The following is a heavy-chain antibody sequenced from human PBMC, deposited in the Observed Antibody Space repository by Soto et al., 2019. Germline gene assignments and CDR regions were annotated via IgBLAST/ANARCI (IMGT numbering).Heavy chain of an antibody. CDR1: GFTFSSYA. Sequence: GGSLRLSCAASGFTFSSYAMSWVRQAPGKGLEWVSAISGSGGSTYYADSVKGRFTISRDNSKNTLYLQMNSLRSDDTAVYYCARDLGQQLFDYWGQGTLVTVSS. V-gene: IGHV3-23*01. CDR3: ARDLGQQLFDY. D-gene: IGHD6-13*01. J-gene: IGHJ4*02. CDR2: ISGSGGST.